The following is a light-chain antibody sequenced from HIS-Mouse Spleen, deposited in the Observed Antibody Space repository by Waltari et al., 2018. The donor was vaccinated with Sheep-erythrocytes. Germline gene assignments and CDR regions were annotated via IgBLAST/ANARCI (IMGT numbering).Light chain of an antibody. J-gene: IGLJ3*02. CDR3: SSYAGSNNWV. CDR1: SSDVGGYNY. Sequence: QSALTQPPSVSGSPGQSVTISCTGTSSDVGGYNYVSWYQQHPGKAPKLMIYEVSKRPSGVPDRSSGSKSGNTASLTVSGLQAEDEADYYCSSYAGSNNWVFGGGTKLTVL. V-gene: IGLV2-8*01. CDR2: EVS.